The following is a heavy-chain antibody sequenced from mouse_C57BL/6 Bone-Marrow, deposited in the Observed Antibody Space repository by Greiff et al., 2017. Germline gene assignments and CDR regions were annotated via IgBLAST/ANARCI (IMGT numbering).Heavy chain of an antibody. CDR1: GFTFSDYG. J-gene: IGHJ3*01. D-gene: IGHD2-4*01. Sequence: DVKLVESGGGLVKPGGSLKLSCAASGFTFSDYGMHWVRQAPEQGLEWVAYISSGSSTIYYADTVKGRCTITRDNAKNTRFLQMASLRSEDTAMYYCASEDYDWFAYWGQGTLVTVSA. V-gene: IGHV5-17*01. CDR3: ASEDYDWFAY. CDR2: ISSGSSTI.